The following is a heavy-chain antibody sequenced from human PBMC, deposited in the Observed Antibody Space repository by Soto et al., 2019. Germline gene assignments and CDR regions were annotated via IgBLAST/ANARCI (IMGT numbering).Heavy chain of an antibody. CDR3: ARLQAAAGDNDLTFDY. Sequence: PGESLKISCKGSGYSFTKYWIGWVRQMPGKGLEWMAIIYPDESDTSYSPSFQGQVTISADKSISTAYLQWSSLKASDTAMYYCARLQAAAGDNDLTFDYWGQGTLVTVSS. J-gene: IGHJ4*02. D-gene: IGHD6-13*01. CDR2: IYPDESDT. CDR1: GYSFTKYW. V-gene: IGHV5-51*01.